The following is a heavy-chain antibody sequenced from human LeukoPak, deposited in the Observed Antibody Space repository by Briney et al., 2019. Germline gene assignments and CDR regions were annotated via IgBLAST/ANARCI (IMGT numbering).Heavy chain of an antibody. V-gene: IGHV3-30*02. CDR1: GFTFSSYG. D-gene: IGHD6-6*01. Sequence: GRSLRLSCAASGFTFSSYGMHWVRQAPGKGLEWVAFIRYDGSNKYNADSVKGRFTISRDNSKNTLYLQMNSLRAEDTAVYYCAKADSSSHLGPHWGQGTLVTVSS. J-gene: IGHJ4*02. CDR3: AKADSSSHLGPH. CDR2: IRYDGSNK.